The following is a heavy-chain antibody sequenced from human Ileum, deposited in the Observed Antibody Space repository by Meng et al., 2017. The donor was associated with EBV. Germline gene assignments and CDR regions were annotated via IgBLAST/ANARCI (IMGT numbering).Heavy chain of an antibody. CDR2: IYNSGST. V-gene: IGHV4-61*08. J-gene: IGHJ4*02. CDR3: ARDGYSSGSD. D-gene: IGHD6-19*01. Sequence: LPRPALVLVKPSRPSFLACSVSGGSVSSGGNYWSWIRQPPGKGLEWIGYIYNSGSTNYNPSLKSRVTISVDTSKNQFSLKLSSVTAADTAVYYCARDGYSSGSDWGQGTLVTVSS. CDR1: GGSVSSGGNY.